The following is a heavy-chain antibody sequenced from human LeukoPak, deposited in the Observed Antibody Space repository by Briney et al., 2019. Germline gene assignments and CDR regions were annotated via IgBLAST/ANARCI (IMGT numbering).Heavy chain of an antibody. V-gene: IGHV4-59*01. D-gene: IGHD3-3*01. CDR2: IYYSGST. CDR3: ARTYYVFWSGHRYYFDY. Sequence: SETLSLTCTVSGGSISSYYWSWIRQPPGKGLEWIGYIYYSGSTNYNPSLKSRVTISVDTSKNQFSLKLSSVTAADTAVYYCARTYYVFWSGHRYYFDYWGQGTLVTVSS. J-gene: IGHJ4*02. CDR1: GGSISSYY.